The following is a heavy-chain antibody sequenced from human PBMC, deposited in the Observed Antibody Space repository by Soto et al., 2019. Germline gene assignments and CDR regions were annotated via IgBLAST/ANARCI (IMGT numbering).Heavy chain of an antibody. V-gene: IGHV4-4*02. CDR3: ASYVGTGGYDAFDI. J-gene: IGHJ3*02. CDR2: TFRKGDT. D-gene: IGHD3-16*01. CDR1: GGSVSDKRW. Sequence: SETLSLTCALSGGSVSDKRWWTWVRQTPGKGLEWIGETFRKGDTNYNAFLKSRVSISIDKSRNQVSLILTSVTAADTAVYYCASYVGTGGYDAFDIWGQGTVVTVSS.